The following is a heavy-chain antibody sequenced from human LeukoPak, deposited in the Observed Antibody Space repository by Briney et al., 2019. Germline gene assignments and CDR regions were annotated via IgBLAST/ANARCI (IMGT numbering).Heavy chain of an antibody. CDR3: AAPSARSTVTTWSAFDL. CDR2: IIPILGVA. V-gene: IGHV1-69*04. CDR1: GGTFSSYA. D-gene: IGHD4-17*01. Sequence: SVKGSCKASGGTFSSYAISWVRQAPGQGLEWMGRIIPILGVANYAQKFQGRVTMTEDTSTNTAYMELSSLRSEDSAMYYCAAPSARSTVTTWSAFDLWGQGTMVPVSS. J-gene: IGHJ3*01.